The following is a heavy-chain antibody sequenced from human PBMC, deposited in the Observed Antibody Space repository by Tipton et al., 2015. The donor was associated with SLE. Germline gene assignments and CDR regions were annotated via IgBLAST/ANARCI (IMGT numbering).Heavy chain of an antibody. CDR2: VPYSGNT. D-gene: IGHD3-9*01. Sequence: TLSLTCAVSGGSITNHTYYWAWIRHPPGKGLEWIGTVPYSGNTYYNPSPQSRRTISAATSENQVPLNLFSVTAADTAVYFCARTYDILAGYPVPPPDSDHSYMDVWGKGTTVTVSS. J-gene: IGHJ6*03. CDR3: ARTYDILAGYPVPPPDSDHSYMDV. CDR1: GGSITNHTYY. V-gene: IGHV4-39*01.